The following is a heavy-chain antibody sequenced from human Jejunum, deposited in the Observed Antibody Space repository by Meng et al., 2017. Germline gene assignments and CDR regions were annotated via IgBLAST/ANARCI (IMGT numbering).Heavy chain of an antibody. CDR2: VWPSGAT. D-gene: IGHD1-14*01. V-gene: IGHV4-4*02. CDR3: ARAIRERYFDS. CDR1: GVSTTAPFY. J-gene: IGHJ4*02. Sequence: GELQGSGPGLGKPSGTLSLTCTVSGVSTTAPFYWTWIRQAPGKGLEWIGEVWPSGATYYNPSLSSRITISIDTSNNQFSLEVAFLTAADTAVYYCARAIRERYFDSWGQGTLVTVSS.